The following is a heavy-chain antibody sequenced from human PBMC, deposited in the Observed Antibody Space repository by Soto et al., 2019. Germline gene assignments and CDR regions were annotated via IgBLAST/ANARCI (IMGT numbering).Heavy chain of an antibody. J-gene: IGHJ6*02. Sequence: GASVKVSCKASGYTFTSYGISWVRQTPGQGLEWMGWISAYNGNTNYAQKLQGRVTMTTDTSTSTAYMELRSLRSDDTAVYYCARDEEQQLCYGPHGQNYCGMDVWGQGTTRTGSS. D-gene: IGHD6-13*01. CDR2: ISAYNGNT. V-gene: IGHV1-18*01. CDR1: GYTFTSYG. CDR3: ARDEEQQLCYGPHGQNYCGMDV.